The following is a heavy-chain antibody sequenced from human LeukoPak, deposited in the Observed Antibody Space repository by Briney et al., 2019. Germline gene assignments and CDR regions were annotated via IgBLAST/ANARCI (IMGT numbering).Heavy chain of an antibody. V-gene: IGHV3-20*04. Sequence: GGSLRLSCVASGFTLEESGFSWIRQAPGKGLEWVAGINWNGATTAYADSVKGRFTISRDNAEASLYLQMNSLRVEDTAVYYCARADCSGSTCYLRRSWFDPWGQGTLVTVSS. CDR1: GFTLEESG. J-gene: IGHJ5*02. CDR2: INWNGATT. CDR3: ARADCSGSTCYLRRSWFDP. D-gene: IGHD2-2*01.